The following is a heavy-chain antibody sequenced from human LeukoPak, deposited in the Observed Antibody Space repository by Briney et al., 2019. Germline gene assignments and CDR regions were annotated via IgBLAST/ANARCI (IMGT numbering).Heavy chain of an antibody. CDR1: GGSISSGGYY. Sequence: PSQTLSLTCTVSGGSISSGGYYWSWIRQHPGKGLEWIGYIYYSGSTYYNPSLKSRVTISVDTSKNQFSLKLSSVTAADTAVYYCARGRSYDYVWGSYLLVPYFDYWGQGTLVTVSS. V-gene: IGHV4-31*03. J-gene: IGHJ4*02. CDR2: IYYSGST. D-gene: IGHD3-16*02. CDR3: ARGRSYDYVWGSYLLVPYFDY.